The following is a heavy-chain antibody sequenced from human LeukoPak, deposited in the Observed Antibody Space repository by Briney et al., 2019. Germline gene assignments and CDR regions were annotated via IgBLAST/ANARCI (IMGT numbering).Heavy chain of an antibody. CDR2: IYYDGSNN. V-gene: IGHV3-30*12. J-gene: IGHJ5*02. CDR3: ARDHHPGYHDNLGFNWLDP. Sequence: GGSLRLSCAASGFTFNSFGIHWVRQAPGKGLEWVAVIYYDGSNNFYSDSVKGRFTISRDNSKNTVFLQMSSLRAEDTAVYYCARDHHPGYHDNLGFNWLDPWGQGTLVSVSS. D-gene: IGHD3-22*01. CDR1: GFTFNSFG.